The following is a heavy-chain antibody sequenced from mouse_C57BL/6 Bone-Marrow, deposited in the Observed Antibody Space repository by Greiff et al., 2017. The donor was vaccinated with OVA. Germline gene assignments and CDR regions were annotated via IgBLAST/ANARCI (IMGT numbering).Heavy chain of an antibody. CDR3: ARNYGNYDWYFDV. CDR2: IWTGGGT. Sequence: VKLVESGPGLVAPSQSLSITCTVSGFSLTSYAISWVRPPPGKGLEWLGVIWTGGGTNYNSALKSRLSISKDNSKSQVFLKMNSLQTDDTARYYCARNYGNYDWYFDVWGTGTTVTVSS. CDR1: GFSLTSYA. J-gene: IGHJ1*03. V-gene: IGHV2-9-1*01. D-gene: IGHD2-1*01.